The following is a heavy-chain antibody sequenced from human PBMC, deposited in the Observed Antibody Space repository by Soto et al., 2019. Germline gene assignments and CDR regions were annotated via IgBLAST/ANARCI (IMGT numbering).Heavy chain of an antibody. Sequence: QVQLVESGGGVVQPGRSLRLSCAASGFTFSSYAMHWVRQAPGKGLEWVAVISYDGSNKYYADSVKGRFTISRDNSKNTLYLHMISLRAEDRAVCCCARDFPVEMATIVNIPQYLYCGQETLLTASS. V-gene: IGHV3-30-3*01. CDR3: ARDFPVEMATIVNIPQYLY. CDR2: ISYDGSNK. CDR1: GFTFSSYA. J-gene: IGHJ4*02. D-gene: IGHD5-12*01.